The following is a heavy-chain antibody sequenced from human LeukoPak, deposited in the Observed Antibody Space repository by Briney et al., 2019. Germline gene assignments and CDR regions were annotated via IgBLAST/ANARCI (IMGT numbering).Heavy chain of an antibody. J-gene: IGHJ4*02. Sequence: SVKVSCKASGGTFSSYAISWVRQAPGQGLEWMGGIMPLFGTAKNAQKFQGRVTITADKSTSTAYMELSSLRSGDTAVYYCASGRTDIVVVPATLRSYYFDYWGQGTLVTVSS. CDR3: ASGRTDIVVVPATLRSYYFDY. D-gene: IGHD2-2*01. V-gene: IGHV1-69*06. CDR2: IMPLFGTA. CDR1: GGTFSSYA.